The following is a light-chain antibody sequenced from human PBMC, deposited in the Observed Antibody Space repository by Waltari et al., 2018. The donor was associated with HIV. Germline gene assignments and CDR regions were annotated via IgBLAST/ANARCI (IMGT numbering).Light chain of an antibody. Sequence: QSVVSQSPSASGTPGKRVILSCSETASNIGQNFVHCFQQFPGTAPKLLPYRSNVRPSGVPDRFSGSRSGTSASLAIAGLRSEDEATYFCGVCDDNLQGGVFGGGTKLTVL. CDR3: GVCDDNLQGGV. V-gene: IGLV1-47*01. CDR2: RSN. CDR1: ASNIGQNF. J-gene: IGLJ2*01.